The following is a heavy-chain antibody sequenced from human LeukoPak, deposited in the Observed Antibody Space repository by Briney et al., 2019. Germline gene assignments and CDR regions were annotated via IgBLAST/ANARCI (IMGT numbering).Heavy chain of an antibody. D-gene: IGHD5-18*01. CDR2: ISYDGSNK. Sequence: GGSLRLSCAASGFTFSSYAMHWVRQAPGKGLEWVAVISYDGSNKYYADSVKGRFTISRGNSKNTLYLQMNSLRAEDTAVYYCARDTDTAMVTAGGWFDPWGQGTLVTVSS. CDR1: GFTFSSYA. J-gene: IGHJ5*02. CDR3: ARDTDTAMVTAGGWFDP. V-gene: IGHV3-30-3*01.